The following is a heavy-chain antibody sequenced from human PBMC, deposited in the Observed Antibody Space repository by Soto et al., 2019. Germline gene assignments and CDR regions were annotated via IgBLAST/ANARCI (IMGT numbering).Heavy chain of an antibody. V-gene: IGHV4-59*12. J-gene: IGHJ5*02. CDR3: ARGPDYYASGSYYNQRRWFDP. CDR1: GGSMTNFY. CDR2: IFHSGIPDYRSS. D-gene: IGHD3-10*01. Sequence: SETLSLTCTVSGGSMTNFYWSWVRQPPGKGLEWIGYIFHSGIPDYRSSNYRPSLRSRVTISVDTAKNQFSLKLSSVTAADTAVYYCARGPDYYASGSYYNQRRWFDPWGQGTLVTVSS.